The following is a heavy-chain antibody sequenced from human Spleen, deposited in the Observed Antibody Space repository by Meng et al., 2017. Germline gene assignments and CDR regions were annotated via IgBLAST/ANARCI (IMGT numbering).Heavy chain of an antibody. Sequence: EVQLVESGGGLVTSGGSLRLSCAASGFTFSNYSMNWVRQAPGKGLEWVSSISSDSRYIFYADSVKGRFTISRDNAKNSLYLQMNSLSPEDTAVFYCARFETVGVATGDYWGQGTLVTVSS. V-gene: IGHV3-21*01. CDR1: GFTFSNYS. J-gene: IGHJ4*02. CDR3: ARFETVGVATGDY. D-gene: IGHD2-15*01. CDR2: ISSDSRYI.